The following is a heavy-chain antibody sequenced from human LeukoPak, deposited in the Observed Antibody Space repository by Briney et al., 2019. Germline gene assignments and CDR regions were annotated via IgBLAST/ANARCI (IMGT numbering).Heavy chain of an antibody. CDR3: ARDPLLDCSSTSCYSIGIDY. J-gene: IGHJ4*02. V-gene: IGHV4-38-2*02. CDR1: GGSFSGYY. Sequence: ASETLSLTCAVYGGSFSGYYWGWIRQPPGKGLEWIGSIYHSGSTYYNPSLKSRVTISVDTSKNQFSLKLSSVTAADTAVYYCARDPLLDCSSTSCYSIGIDYWGQGTLVTVSS. CDR2: IYHSGST. D-gene: IGHD2-2*01.